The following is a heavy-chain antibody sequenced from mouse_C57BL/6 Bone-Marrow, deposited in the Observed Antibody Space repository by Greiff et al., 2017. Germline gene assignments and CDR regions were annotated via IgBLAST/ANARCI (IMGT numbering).Heavy chain of an antibody. V-gene: IGHV1-5*01. CDR2: IYPGNSDT. CDR3: TRKSVEDYFDY. Sequence: LEWIGAIYPGNSDTSYNQKFKGKAKLTAVTSASTAYMELSSLTNEDSAVYHCTRKSVEDYFDYWGQGTTLTVSS. J-gene: IGHJ2*01.